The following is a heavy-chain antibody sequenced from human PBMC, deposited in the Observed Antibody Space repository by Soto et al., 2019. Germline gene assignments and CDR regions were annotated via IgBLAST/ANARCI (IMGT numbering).Heavy chain of an antibody. D-gene: IGHD3-3*01. CDR3: ARDNYDFWSGYYDAYCDGMDV. V-gene: IGHV1-18*01. J-gene: IGHJ6*02. CDR1: GYTFTSYG. Sequence: GXSVKVSFNASGYTFTSYGISWVRQAPGQGLEWMGWISAYNGNTNYAQKLQGRVTMTTDTSTSTAYMELRSLRSDDTAVYYCARDNYDFWSGYYDAYCDGMDVWGQGTTVTVS. CDR2: ISAYNGNT.